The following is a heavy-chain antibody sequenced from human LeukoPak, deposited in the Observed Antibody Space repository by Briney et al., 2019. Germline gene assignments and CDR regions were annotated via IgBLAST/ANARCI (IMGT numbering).Heavy chain of an antibody. Sequence: GASLRLSCAASGLTVSSNYMSWVRQAPGKGLEWVSVIYSGGSTYYADSVKGRFTISRDNSKNTLYLQMNSLRAEDTAVYYCARDLGSPAGVDYWGQGTLVTVSS. CDR1: GLTVSSNY. CDR3: ARDLGSPAGVDY. V-gene: IGHV3-66*02. D-gene: IGHD1-26*01. CDR2: IYSGGST. J-gene: IGHJ4*02.